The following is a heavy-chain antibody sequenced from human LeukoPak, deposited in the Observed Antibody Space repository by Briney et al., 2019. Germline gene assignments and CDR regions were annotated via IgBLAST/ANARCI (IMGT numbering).Heavy chain of an antibody. CDR3: KGYCSSSSCYSDMDV. Sequence: PGGSLRLSCAASGFTFSSYAMSWVRQAPGKGLEWVSVIYSGGSTYYADPVKGRFTISRDNSKNTLYLQMNSLRAEDTALYYCKGYCSSSSCYSDMDVWGQGTTVTVSS. D-gene: IGHD2-2*02. J-gene: IGHJ6*02. CDR2: IYSGGST. CDR1: GFTFSSYA. V-gene: IGHV3-66*01.